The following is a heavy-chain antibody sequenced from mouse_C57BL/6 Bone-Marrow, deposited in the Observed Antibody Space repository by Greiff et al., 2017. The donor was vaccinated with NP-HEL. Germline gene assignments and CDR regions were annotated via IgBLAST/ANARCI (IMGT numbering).Heavy chain of an antibody. CDR3: ATITTVVATPV. CDR2: IYPRSGNT. V-gene: IGHV1-81*01. CDR1: GYTFTSYG. D-gene: IGHD1-1*01. J-gene: IGHJ1*03. Sequence: LQESGAELARPGASVKLSCKASGYTFTSYGISWVKQRTGQGLEWIGEIYPRSGNTYYNEKFKGKATLTADKSSSTAYMELRSLTSEDSAVYFCATITTVVATPVWGTGTTVTVSS.